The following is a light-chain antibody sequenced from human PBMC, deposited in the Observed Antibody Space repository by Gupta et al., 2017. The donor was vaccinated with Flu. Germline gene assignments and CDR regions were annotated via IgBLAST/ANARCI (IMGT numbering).Light chain of an antibody. CDR2: LNSDGSR. J-gene: IGLJ3*02. V-gene: IGLV4-69*01. CDR3: QTGGTGIRV. CDR1: SGHSNYA. Sequence: QLVLPPSPSASASLGASVQLTCTLSSGHSNYAIAWHQQQPEQGPRFLLQLNSDGSRRRVDGSPVRFSGSSSVAERYLTISIRQSEDEDDYYCQTGGTGIRVFGGGTKLTVL.